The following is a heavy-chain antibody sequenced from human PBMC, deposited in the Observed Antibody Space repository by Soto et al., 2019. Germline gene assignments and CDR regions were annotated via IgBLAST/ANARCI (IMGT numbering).Heavy chain of an antibody. Sequence: GGSLRLSCAASGFTFSSYAMHWVRQAPGKGLEWVAVISYDGSNKYYADSVKGRFTISRDNSKNTLYLQMNSLRAEDTAVYYCAKPTEGSGWTSYFDYWGQGTLVTVSS. V-gene: IGHV3-30-3*01. CDR2: ISYDGSNK. J-gene: IGHJ4*02. CDR3: AKPTEGSGWTSYFDY. D-gene: IGHD6-19*01. CDR1: GFTFSSYA.